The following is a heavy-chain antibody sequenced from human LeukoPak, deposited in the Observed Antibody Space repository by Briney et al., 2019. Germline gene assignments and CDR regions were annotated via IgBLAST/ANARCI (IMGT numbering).Heavy chain of an antibody. CDR3: ARDYYGSGGFDY. Sequence: PSETLSLTCAVSGGSISSGGYSWSWIRQPPGKGLEWIGYIYHSGSIYYNPSLKSRVTISVDRSKNQFSLKLSSVTAADTAVYYCARDYYGSGGFDYWGQGTLVTVSS. CDR1: GGSISSGGYS. D-gene: IGHD3-10*01. CDR2: IYHSGSI. V-gene: IGHV4-30-2*01. J-gene: IGHJ4*02.